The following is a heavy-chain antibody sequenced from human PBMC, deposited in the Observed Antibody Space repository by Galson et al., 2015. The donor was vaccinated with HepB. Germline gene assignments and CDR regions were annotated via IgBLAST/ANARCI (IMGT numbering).Heavy chain of an antibody. V-gene: IGHV3-23*01. D-gene: IGHD6-13*01. J-gene: IGHJ4*02. Sequence: SLRLSCAASGFTFSSHAMSWVRQAPGKGLEWVSGISGSGGSTHCADSAKGRFTISRDNSKNTLYLQMNSLRAEDTAVYYCAKDMERLVPIYHFDYWGQGTLLTVSS. CDR3: AKDMERLVPIYHFDY. CDR2: ISGSGGST. CDR1: GFTFSSHA.